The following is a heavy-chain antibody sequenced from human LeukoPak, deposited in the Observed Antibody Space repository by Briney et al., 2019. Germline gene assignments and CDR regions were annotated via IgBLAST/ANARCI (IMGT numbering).Heavy chain of an antibody. D-gene: IGHD3-22*01. J-gene: IGHJ6*03. V-gene: IGHV3-21*01. CDR3: ARNYYDSSGYYYPFNYYYYYYMDV. Sequence: GGSLRLSCAASGFTFSSYSMNWVRQAPGKGLEWVSSISSSSSYIYYADSEKGRFTISRDNAKNSLYLQMNSLRAEDTAVYYCARNYYDSSGYYYPFNYYYYYYMDVWGKGTTVTVSS. CDR2: ISSSSSYI. CDR1: GFTFSSYS.